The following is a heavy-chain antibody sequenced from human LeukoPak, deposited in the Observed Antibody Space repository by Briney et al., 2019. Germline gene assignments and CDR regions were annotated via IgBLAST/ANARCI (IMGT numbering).Heavy chain of an antibody. D-gene: IGHD3/OR15-3a*01. CDR3: ARGLIAFGPCNY. J-gene: IGHJ4*02. CDR1: GFTFSSYE. CDR2: ISNSASTI. Sequence: GGSLRLSCAASGFTFSSYEMNWIRQAPGKGLEWISYISNSASTIYYADSVKGRFTISRDNAKNSLYLQTNSLRAEDTAAYCCARGLIAFGPCNYWGQGALVTVSS. V-gene: IGHV3-48*03.